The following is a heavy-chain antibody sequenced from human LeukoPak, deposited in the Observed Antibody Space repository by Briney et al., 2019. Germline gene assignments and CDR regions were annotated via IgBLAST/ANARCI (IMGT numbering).Heavy chain of an antibody. CDR1: GYTFTGYY. D-gene: IGHD2-2*01. J-gene: IGHJ4*02. Sequence: VASVTVSCKASGYTFTGYYMHWVRQAPGQGLEWMGWINPNSGGTNYAQKFQGRVTMTRDTSISTAYMELSRLRSDDTAVYYCARGVFCSSSSCPDYFDYWGQGTLVTVSS. V-gene: IGHV1-2*02. CDR3: ARGVFCSSSSCPDYFDY. CDR2: INPNSGGT.